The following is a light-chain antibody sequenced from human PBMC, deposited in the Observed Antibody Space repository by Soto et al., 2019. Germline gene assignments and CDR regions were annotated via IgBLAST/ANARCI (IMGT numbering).Light chain of an antibody. V-gene: IGLV1-47*01. Sequence: QSVLTQPPSASGTPGQRVTISCSGSSSNIGSNYVYWYQQLPGTAPKLLIYRNNQRPSGAPDRFSGSKSGTSASLAISGLRSEDEADYYCAAWDDSLSANYVFGTGTKVTVL. CDR3: AAWDDSLSANYV. CDR2: RNN. CDR1: SSNIGSNY. J-gene: IGLJ1*01.